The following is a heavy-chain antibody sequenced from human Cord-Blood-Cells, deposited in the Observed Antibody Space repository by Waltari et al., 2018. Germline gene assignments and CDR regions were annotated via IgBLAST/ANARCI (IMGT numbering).Heavy chain of an antibody. CDR2: IYYSGST. D-gene: IGHD6-13*01. Sequence: QLQLQESGPGLVKPSETLSLTCTVSGGSVSSGSYYCSWIRQPPGKGLEWIGYIYYSGSTNYNPSLKSRVTISVDTSKNQFSLKLSSVTAADTAVYYCARYSSSWYYFDYWGQGTLVTVSS. CDR1: GGSVSSGSYY. CDR3: ARYSSSWYYFDY. J-gene: IGHJ4*02. V-gene: IGHV4-61*01.